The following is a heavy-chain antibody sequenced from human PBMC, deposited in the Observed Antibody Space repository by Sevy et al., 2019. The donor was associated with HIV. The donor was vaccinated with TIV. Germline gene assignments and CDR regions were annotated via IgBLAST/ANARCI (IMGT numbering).Heavy chain of an antibody. J-gene: IGHJ5*02. CDR1: GGSVSNHY. CDR2: AHYSGRP. Sequence: SETLSLKCSVSGGSVSNHYWTWIRQSPGKGLEWLGYAHYSGRPEHNPSLKSRLTISLDMSKNQVSLQLDYVTAADTAIYYGATFGTNFDPRFDPWGQGTLVTVSS. CDR3: ATFGTNFDPRFDP. V-gene: IGHV4-59*02. D-gene: IGHD2-8*01.